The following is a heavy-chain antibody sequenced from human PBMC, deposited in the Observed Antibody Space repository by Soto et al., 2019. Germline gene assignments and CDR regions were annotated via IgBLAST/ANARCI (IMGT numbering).Heavy chain of an antibody. J-gene: IGHJ6*03. CDR1: GGSFSDYY. Sequence: SETLSLTCAVYGGSFSDYYWSWIRQPPGKGLEWIGEINHSGSTNYNPSLKSRVTISVDTSKNQFSLKLSSVTAADTAVYYCARGRGYCSSTSCYVRKGGSYYMDAWGKGTTVTVSS. V-gene: IGHV4-34*01. CDR2: INHSGST. CDR3: ARGRGYCSSTSCYVRKGGSYYMDA. D-gene: IGHD2-2*01.